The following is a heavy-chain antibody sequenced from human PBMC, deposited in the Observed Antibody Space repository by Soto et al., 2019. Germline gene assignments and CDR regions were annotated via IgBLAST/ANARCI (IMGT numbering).Heavy chain of an antibody. CDR3: GKVLVGATGHTDSDS. Sequence: LSLTCTVSGGSIYRSGYYWGWIRQPPGRGLEWIGNIDYNGVTYSNPSLKSRVTISRDTSKNQFSLKLTSVTAADTALYYCGKVLVGATGHTDSDSWGPGTLVPVSS. CDR2: IDYNGVT. D-gene: IGHD2-15*01. CDR1: GGSIYRSGYY. J-gene: IGHJ4*02. V-gene: IGHV4-39*01.